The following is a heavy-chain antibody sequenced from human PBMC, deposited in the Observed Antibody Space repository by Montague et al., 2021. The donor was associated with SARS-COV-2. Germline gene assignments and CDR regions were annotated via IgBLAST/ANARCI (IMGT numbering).Heavy chain of an antibody. CDR2: ISGSGGDT. D-gene: IGHD2-15*01. CDR3: VKTEAGYCSGGSCVVDY. V-gene: IGHV3-23*01. J-gene: IGHJ4*02. CDR1: GFTVSSYA. Sequence: SLRLSCAASGFTVSSYAMSWVRQAPGKGLEWVAVISGSGGDTYYXDSVKGRFTISRDNFKNTQYLQMNSLRAEDAAVYYCVKTEAGYCSGGSCVVDYWGQGTLVIVSS.